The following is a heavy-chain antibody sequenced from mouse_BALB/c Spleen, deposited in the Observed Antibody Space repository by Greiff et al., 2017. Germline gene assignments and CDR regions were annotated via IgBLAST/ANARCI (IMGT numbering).Heavy chain of an antibody. CDR3: ARGEGDPLAMDY. CDR1: GFNIKDTY. D-gene: IGHD2-13*01. Sequence: VQLQQSGAELVKPGASVKLSCTASGFNIKDTYMHWVKQRPEQGLEWIGRIDPANGNTKYDPKFQGKATITADTSSNTAYLQLSSLTSEDTAVYYCARGEGDPLAMDYWGQGTSVTVSS. J-gene: IGHJ4*01. V-gene: IGHV14-3*02. CDR2: IDPANGNT.